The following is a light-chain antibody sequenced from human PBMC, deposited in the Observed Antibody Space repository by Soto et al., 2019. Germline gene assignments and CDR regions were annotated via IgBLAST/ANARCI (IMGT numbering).Light chain of an antibody. Sequence: QSVLTQPPSASETPGQRVTISCSGSSSNIGSNYVYWYQQLPGTAPKLLIYSNSQRPSGVLARFSGSKSGTSASLAIGCLRSEDEADYYCAAWDDTLSGVVFGGGTKLTVL. CDR2: SNS. J-gene: IGLJ3*02. CDR3: AAWDDTLSGVV. V-gene: IGLV1-47*01. CDR1: SSNIGSNY.